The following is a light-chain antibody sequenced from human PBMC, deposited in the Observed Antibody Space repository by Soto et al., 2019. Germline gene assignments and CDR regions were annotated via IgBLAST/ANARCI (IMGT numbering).Light chain of an antibody. CDR2: GAS. CDR3: QQYGSSPKLT. CDR1: QSVSSSY. Sequence: EIVLTQSPGTLSLSPGERATLSCRASQSVSSSYLAWYQQKPGQAPRLLIYGASSRATGIPDRFSGSGSGADVTLTISSLEPADFAVYYCQQYGSSPKLTFGGGTKVEIK. V-gene: IGKV3-20*01. J-gene: IGKJ4*01.